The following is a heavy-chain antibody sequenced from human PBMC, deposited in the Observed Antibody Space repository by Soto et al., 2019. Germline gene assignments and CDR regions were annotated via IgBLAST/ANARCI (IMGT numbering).Heavy chain of an antibody. CDR1: GYTFTSYG. D-gene: IGHD3-3*01. CDR3: ARECGFCYYWCGYYHDLYYI. Sequence: ASVKVSCKASGYTFTSYGISWVRQAPGQGLEWMGWISAYNGNTNYAQKLQGRVTMTTDTSTSTAYMELSSLRSADTAVYYCARECGFCYYWCGYYHDLYYIWGQGTMVT. CDR2: ISAYNGNT. J-gene: IGHJ3*02. V-gene: IGHV1-18*01.